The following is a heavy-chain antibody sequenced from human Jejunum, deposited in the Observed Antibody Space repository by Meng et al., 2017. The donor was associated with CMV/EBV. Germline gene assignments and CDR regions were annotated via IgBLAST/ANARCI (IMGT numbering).Heavy chain of an antibody. Sequence: SGFTFSSYGMHWVRQAPGKGLEWVAFIRYDGSNKYYADSVKGRFTISRDNSKNTLYLQMNSLRAENTAVYYCARVTELWLHYFDYWGQGTLVTVSS. CDR2: IRYDGSNK. CDR1: GFTFSSYG. V-gene: IGHV3-30*02. J-gene: IGHJ4*02. D-gene: IGHD5-18*01. CDR3: ARVTELWLHYFDY.